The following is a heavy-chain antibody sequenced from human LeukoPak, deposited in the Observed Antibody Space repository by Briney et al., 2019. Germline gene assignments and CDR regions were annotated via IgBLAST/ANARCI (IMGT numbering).Heavy chain of an antibody. J-gene: IGHJ4*02. D-gene: IGHD3-22*01. CDR3: ARGRGLTTMIVVVPFDY. V-gene: IGHV3-21*01. CDR1: GFTFSSYS. Sequence: GGSLRLSCAASGFTFSSYSMNWVRQAPGKGLEWVSSISSSSSYIYYADSVKGRFTISRDNAKNSLYLQMNSLRAEDTAVYYCARGRGLTTMIVVVPFDYWGQGTLVTVSS. CDR2: ISSSSSYI.